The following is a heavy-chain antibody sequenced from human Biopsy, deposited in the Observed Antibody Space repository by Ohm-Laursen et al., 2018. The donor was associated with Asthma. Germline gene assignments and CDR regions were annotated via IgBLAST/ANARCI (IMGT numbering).Heavy chain of an antibody. J-gene: IGHJ6*02. CDR2: IMTVFGTT. D-gene: IGHD6-19*01. CDR1: GGMFGNYA. CDR3: ARCQVGYSSGWSLLLKKIYYSGMDV. V-gene: IGHV1-69*13. Sequence: SVKASCKASGGMFGNYAISWVRQAPGLGLEWMGGIMTVFGTTNYAQKFQGRVTITADESTSTAYMEVTSLRSEDTAIYYCARCQVGYSSGWSLLLKKIYYSGMDVWGQGTAVTVSS.